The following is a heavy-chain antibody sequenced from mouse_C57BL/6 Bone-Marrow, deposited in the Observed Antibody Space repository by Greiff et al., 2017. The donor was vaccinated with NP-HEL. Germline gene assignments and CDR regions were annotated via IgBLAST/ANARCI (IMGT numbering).Heavy chain of an antibody. Sequence: VQVVESGPELVKPGASVKISCKASGYAFSSSWMNWVKQRPGKGLEWIGRIYPGDGDTNYNGKFKGKATLTADKSSSTAYMQLSSLTSEDSAVYFCARSRTWFAYWGQGTLVTVSA. CDR2: IYPGDGDT. V-gene: IGHV1-82*01. CDR1: GYAFSSSW. J-gene: IGHJ3*01. CDR3: ARSRTWFAY.